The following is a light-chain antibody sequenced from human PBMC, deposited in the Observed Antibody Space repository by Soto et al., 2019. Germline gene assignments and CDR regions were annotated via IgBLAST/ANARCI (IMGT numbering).Light chain of an antibody. J-gene: IGLJ2*01. V-gene: IGLV3-1*01. CDR2: QDT. Sequence: SYELTQPPSVSVSPGQTASITCSGDTLGDKYACWYQQKPGQSPVLVIYQDTKRPSGIPERFSGSNSGNTATLTISGTQAMDEADYYCQAWDNSPHVVFGGGTKLTVL. CDR1: TLGDKY. CDR3: QAWDNSPHVV.